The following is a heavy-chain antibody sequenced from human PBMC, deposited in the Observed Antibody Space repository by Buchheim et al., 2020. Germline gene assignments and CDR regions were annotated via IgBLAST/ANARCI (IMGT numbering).Heavy chain of an antibody. J-gene: IGHJ4*02. CDR3: AKTGDGYYQYYFDH. V-gene: IGHV3-23*01. D-gene: IGHD5-24*01. CDR1: GFTFTNYA. CDR2: ISSTSIRT. Sequence: EVLLLESGGRLVQPGGSLRLSCAASGFTFTNYAMSWVRQAPGKSLEWVSGISSTSIRTDFADSVKGRFTISRDNSKDTLYLPLNSLRAEDTAVYYCAKTGDGYYQYYFDHWGQGTL.